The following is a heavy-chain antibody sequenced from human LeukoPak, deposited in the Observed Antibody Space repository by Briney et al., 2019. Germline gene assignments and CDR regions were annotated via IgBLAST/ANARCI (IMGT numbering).Heavy chain of an antibody. CDR2: IWYDGSDK. CDR3: ARAGDAFDI. CDR1: GFTFSRYG. Sequence: GGSLRLSCAASGFTFSRYGMHWVRQAPGKGLEWVAVIWYDGSDKYYTDSVKGRFTISRDNSKNTLYLQMNSLRAEDTAIYYCARAGDAFDIWGQGTMVTVSS. J-gene: IGHJ3*02. V-gene: IGHV3-33*01.